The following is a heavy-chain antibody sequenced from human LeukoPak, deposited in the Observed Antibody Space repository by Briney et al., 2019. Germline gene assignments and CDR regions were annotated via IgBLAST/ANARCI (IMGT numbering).Heavy chain of an antibody. CDR3: AHGLVGGGYCSSTSCLDSFDI. J-gene: IGHJ3*02. D-gene: IGHD2-2*01. V-gene: IGHV2-5*01. CDR2: ISWNDDK. Sequence: SGPTRLNPTQTLTLTSTFSWISFSSSVVGVGWVREPPGKALVGLAPISWNDDKRYCPSLKSRLTITKDTTKNQVVLTMTNIDPVDTTTYYSAHGLVGGGYCSSTSCLDSFDIWGQGTMVTVSS. CDR1: WISFSSSVVG.